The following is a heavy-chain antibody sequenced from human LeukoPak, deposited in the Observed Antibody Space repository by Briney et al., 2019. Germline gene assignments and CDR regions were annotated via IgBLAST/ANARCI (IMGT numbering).Heavy chain of an antibody. V-gene: IGHV3-23*01. CDR1: GFTFSSYA. D-gene: IGHD3-10*01. CDR3: AISYYYGSGSYIPQYFFDY. CDR2: ISGSGFTT. Sequence: PGGSLRLSCAASGFTFSSYAMSWVRQAPGKGLEWGSAISGSGFTTSYADSVKGRFTISRDNSKNTLHLQMNSLRAEDTAVYYCAISYYYGSGSYIPQYFFDYWGQGTLVTVSS. J-gene: IGHJ4*02.